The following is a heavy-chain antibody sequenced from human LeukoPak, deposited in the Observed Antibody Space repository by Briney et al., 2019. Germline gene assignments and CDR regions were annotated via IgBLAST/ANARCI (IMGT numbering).Heavy chain of an antibody. CDR1: GFTFSSYA. CDR3: ARRSNAGSLVDY. J-gene: IGHJ4*02. Sequence: GRSLRLSCAASGFTFSSYAMHWVRQAPDKGLEWVAVISYDGSNKYYADSVKGRFTISRDNSKNTLYLQMNSLRAEDTAVYYCARRSNAGSLVDYWGQGTLVTVSS. V-gene: IGHV3-30-3*01. CDR2: ISYDGSNK.